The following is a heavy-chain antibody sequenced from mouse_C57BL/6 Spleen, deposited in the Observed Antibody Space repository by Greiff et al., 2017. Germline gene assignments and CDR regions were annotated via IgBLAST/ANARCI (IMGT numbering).Heavy chain of an antibody. CDR2: ISDGGSYT. D-gene: IGHD1-1*01. Sequence: EVMLVESGGGLVKPGGSLKLSCAASGFTFSSYAMSWVRQTPEKRLEWVATISDGGSYTYYPDNVKGRFTISRDNAKNNLYLQMSHLKSEDTAMYYCARDLTTVVADYFDYWGQGTTLTVSS. V-gene: IGHV5-4*01. J-gene: IGHJ2*01. CDR1: GFTFSSYA. CDR3: ARDLTTVVADYFDY.